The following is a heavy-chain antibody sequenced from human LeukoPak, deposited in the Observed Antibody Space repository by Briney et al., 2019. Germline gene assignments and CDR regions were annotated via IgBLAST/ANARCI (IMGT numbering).Heavy chain of an antibody. J-gene: IGHJ6*03. Sequence: SETLSLTCTVSGYSMKSGYYWGWIRQSPGKGLEWMGSMFHSGSTYDNASLKSRVSISVDTSNNQFSLKLTSVTAADTAVYYCVVYAAHYLDVWGKGITVTVS. D-gene: IGHD6-6*01. V-gene: IGHV4-38-2*02. CDR2: MFHSGST. CDR3: VVYAAHYLDV. CDR1: GYSMKSGYY.